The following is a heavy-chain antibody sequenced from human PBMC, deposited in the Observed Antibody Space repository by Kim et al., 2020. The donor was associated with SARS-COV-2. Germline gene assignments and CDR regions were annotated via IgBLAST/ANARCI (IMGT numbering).Heavy chain of an antibody. J-gene: IGHJ4*02. CDR3: ARDPLRGPPGYFDF. V-gene: IGHV3-30*04. CDR2: ISYDGRVQ. CDR1: GFIFNNYA. Sequence: GGSLRLSCAASGFIFNNYAMHWVRQTPGKGLEWVAVISYDGRVQYEADSVKGRFTISRDDSRSTVDLQMSSLRPEDTAVYFCARDPLRGPPGYFDFWGQGILVTVS.